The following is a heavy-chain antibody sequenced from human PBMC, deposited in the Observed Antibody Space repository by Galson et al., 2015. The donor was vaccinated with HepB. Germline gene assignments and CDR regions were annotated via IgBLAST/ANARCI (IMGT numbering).Heavy chain of an antibody. CDR1: GLIFSNYG. J-gene: IGHJ3*02. CDR3: AKVPGSPDYHDGFDI. D-gene: IGHD4-11*01. V-gene: IGHV3-30*18. Sequence: SLRLSCAASGLIFSNYGMHWVRQAPGKGLEWVALMSYDGKNKYYADSVKGRFTISRDNSQTTLYLQMNSLTAADAGVYYCAKVPGSPDYHDGFDIWGQGTMVAVSS. CDR2: MSYDGKNK.